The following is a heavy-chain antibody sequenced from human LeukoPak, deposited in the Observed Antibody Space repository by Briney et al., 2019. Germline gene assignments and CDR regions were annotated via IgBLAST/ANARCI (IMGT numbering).Heavy chain of an antibody. V-gene: IGHV3-23*01. J-gene: IGHJ4*02. Sequence: GGSLRLSCAASGFTFSSSAMSWVRQAPGKGLEWVSAINGGGGSTYYADSVKGRFTISRGNSKNTLYLQMNSLRAEDTAVYYCAKAPGGIVGYWGQGTLVTVSS. CDR3: AKAPGGIVGY. CDR2: INGGGGST. D-gene: IGHD3-16*01. CDR1: GFTFSSSA.